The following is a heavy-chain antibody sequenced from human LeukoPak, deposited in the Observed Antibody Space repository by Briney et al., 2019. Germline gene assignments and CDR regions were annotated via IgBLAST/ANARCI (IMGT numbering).Heavy chain of an antibody. Sequence: PSETLSLTCTVSGGSISNYYWNWIRQPPGKALEWIGHIYHSGSANYNPSLTGRVTMSVDTSKNQFSLKLTSVTAADTAVYYCARTEYSYHFSLDYWGQGTLVTVSS. CDR2: IYHSGSA. D-gene: IGHD5-18*01. CDR3: ARTEYSYHFSLDY. CDR1: GGSISNYY. V-gene: IGHV4-59*08. J-gene: IGHJ4*02.